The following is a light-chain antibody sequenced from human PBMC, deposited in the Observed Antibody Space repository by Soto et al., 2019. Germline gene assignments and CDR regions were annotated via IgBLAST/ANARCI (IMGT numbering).Light chain of an antibody. J-gene: IGLJ3*02. CDR2: NSN. CDR3: SAWDDTRKGLV. CDR1: SSNLASNS. V-gene: IGLV1-44*01. Sequence: QSVLTQPPSASGTPGQRVAISCSGSSSNLASNSVTWYQQVPGSAPKLLMYNSNQRPSWVPDRFSGATSCTSASLVIIGLQSEDEAAYYCSAWDDTRKGLVFGGGTKLTVL.